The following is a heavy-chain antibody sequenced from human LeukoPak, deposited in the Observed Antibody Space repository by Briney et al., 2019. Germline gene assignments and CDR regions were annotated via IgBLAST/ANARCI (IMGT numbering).Heavy chain of an antibody. CDR3: ARERGYCAIDY. Sequence: GGSLRLSCAASGFTFSSCGMHWVRQAPGKGLEWVAVIWYDGSNKYYADSVKGRFTISRDNSKNTLYLQMNSLRAEDTAVYYCARERGYCAIDYWGQGTLVTVSS. J-gene: IGHJ4*02. V-gene: IGHV3-33*01. CDR2: IWYDGSNK. D-gene: IGHD3-22*01. CDR1: GFTFSSCG.